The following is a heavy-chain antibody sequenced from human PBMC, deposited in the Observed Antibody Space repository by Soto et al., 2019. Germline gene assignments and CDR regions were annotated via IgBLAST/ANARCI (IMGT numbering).Heavy chain of an antibody. J-gene: IGHJ6*03. CDR1: GYTFTSYD. CDR3: ARVAGGYDFGYYYYYMDV. V-gene: IGHV1-8*01. Sequence: ASVKVSCKASGYTFTSYDINWVRQATGQGLEWMGWMNPNSGNTGYAQKFQGRVTTTRNTSISTAYMELSSLRSEDTAVYYCARVAGGYDFGYYYYYMDVWGTGTTVTVSS. CDR2: MNPNSGNT. D-gene: IGHD5-12*01.